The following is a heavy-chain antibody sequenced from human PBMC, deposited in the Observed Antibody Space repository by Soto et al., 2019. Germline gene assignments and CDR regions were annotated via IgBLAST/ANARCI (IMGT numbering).Heavy chain of an antibody. CDR1: GFSFSSFG. D-gene: IGHD3-22*01. J-gene: IGHJ4*02. Sequence: QVQLVESGGGVVQPGKSLRLSCAASGFSFSSFGMNWVRQAPGKGLEWVAVISYDGSKKYYADSVKGRFTISRDNSKNTLYLQMDSLRAEDTAVCYCARRTSAYYLDSWGQGALVTVSS. CDR2: ISYDGSKK. V-gene: IGHV3-30*03. CDR3: ARRTSAYYLDS.